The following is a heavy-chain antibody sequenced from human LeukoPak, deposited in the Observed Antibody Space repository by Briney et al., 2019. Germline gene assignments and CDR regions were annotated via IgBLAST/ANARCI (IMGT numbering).Heavy chain of an antibody. CDR1: GGSFSGYY. D-gene: IGHD5-24*01. J-gene: IGHJ1*01. Sequence: SETLSLTCAVYGGSFSGYYWSWIRQPPGKGLEWIGEINHSGSTNYNPSLKSRATISVDTSKNQFSLKLSSVTAADTAVYYCAIKTRDGYKEYFQHWGQGTLVTVSS. CDR2: INHSGST. CDR3: AIKTRDGYKEYFQH. V-gene: IGHV4-34*01.